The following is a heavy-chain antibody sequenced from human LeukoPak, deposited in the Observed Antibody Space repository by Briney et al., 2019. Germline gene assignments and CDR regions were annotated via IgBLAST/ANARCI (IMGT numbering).Heavy chain of an antibody. CDR2: IYHSGST. CDR1: GGSISSSNW. J-gene: IGHJ4*02. D-gene: IGHD3-22*01. CDR3: ARDRGTPDYYDTSGYDY. V-gene: IGHV4-4*02. Sequence: PSETLSLTCAVSGGSISSSNWWSWVRQPPGKGLEWIGEIYHSGSTNYNPSLKSRVTISVDKSKNQFSLKLSSVTAADTAVYYCARDRGTPDYYDTSGYDYWGQGTLVTVSS.